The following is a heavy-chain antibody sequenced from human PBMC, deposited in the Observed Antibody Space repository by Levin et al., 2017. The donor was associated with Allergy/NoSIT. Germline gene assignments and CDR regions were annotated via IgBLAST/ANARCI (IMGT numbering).Heavy chain of an antibody. J-gene: IGHJ6*03. V-gene: IGHV3-23*01. CDR1: GFTFSSYA. CDR2: ISGSGGST. CDR3: ANVKGRGYMDV. Sequence: AASVKVSCAASGFTFSSYAMSWVRQAPGKGLEWVSAISGSGGSTYYADSVKGRFTISRDNSKNTLYLQMNSLRAEDTAVYYCANVKGRGYMDVWGKGTTVTVSS. D-gene: IGHD3-10*01.